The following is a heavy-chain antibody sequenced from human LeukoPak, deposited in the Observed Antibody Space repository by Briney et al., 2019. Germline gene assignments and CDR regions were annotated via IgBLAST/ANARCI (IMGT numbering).Heavy chain of an antibody. CDR3: ARGGSITSTGGLRY. CDR1: GGSISSGSYY. Sequence: SQTLSLTCTVSGGSISSGSYYWSWIRQPAGKGLEWIGRIYTSGSTNYNPSLKSRVTISVDTSKNQFSLKLSSVTAADTAVYYCARGGSITSTGGLRYWGQGTLVTVSS. CDR2: IYTSGST. V-gene: IGHV4-61*02. D-gene: IGHD1-1*01. J-gene: IGHJ4*02.